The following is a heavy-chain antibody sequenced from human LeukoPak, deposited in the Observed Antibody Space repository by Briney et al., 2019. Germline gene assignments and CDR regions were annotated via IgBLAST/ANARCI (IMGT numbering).Heavy chain of an antibody. CDR2: IYTTGST. V-gene: IGHV4-4*07. CDR1: GGSISSYY. J-gene: IGHJ4*02. CDR3: ARDLISSGLYYFDY. Sequence: PSETLSLTCTVAGGSISSYYWSWIRQPAGEGLEWIGRIYTTGSTNYNPSLRSRVTMSLDTSKNQFSLQLSSVTAADTAVYYCARDLISSGLYYFDYWGQGTLVTVSS. D-gene: IGHD6-19*01.